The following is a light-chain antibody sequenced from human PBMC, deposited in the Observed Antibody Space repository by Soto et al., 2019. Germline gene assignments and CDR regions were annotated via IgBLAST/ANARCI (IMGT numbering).Light chain of an antibody. Sequence: DIQMTQSPSTLSASVGDRVTITCRASQTIKYWLAWYQQTPGKAPNVLIYKASSLESGVPSRFSGSGSGTEFTLNISSLQPADFATYYCQQYNTFPWSFGQGTKVVIK. CDR3: QQYNTFPWS. CDR1: QTIKYW. CDR2: KAS. J-gene: IGKJ1*01. V-gene: IGKV1-5*03.